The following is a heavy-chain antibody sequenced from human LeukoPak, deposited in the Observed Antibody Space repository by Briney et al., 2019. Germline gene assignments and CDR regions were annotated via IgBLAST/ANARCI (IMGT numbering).Heavy chain of an antibody. CDR1: GFTFSNYA. CDR2: ISGSGGST. D-gene: IGHD2-2*01. J-gene: IGHJ4*02. CDR3: AKNSTVVVPATIRY. V-gene: IGHV3-23*01. Sequence: SGGSLRLSCADSGFTFSNYAMGCGRHAPGKRLEWVSAISGSGGSTYYADSVKGRFTISRDNSKNTLYLQMNSLRAEDTAVYYCAKNSTVVVPATIRYWGQGTLVTVSS.